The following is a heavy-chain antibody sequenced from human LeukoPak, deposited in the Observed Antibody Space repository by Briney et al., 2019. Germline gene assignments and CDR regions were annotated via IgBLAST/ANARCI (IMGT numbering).Heavy chain of an antibody. CDR2: ISTYNGDT. J-gene: IGHJ4*02. Sequence: ASVKVSCKASGYTFTNYGISWVRQAPGQGLEWMGWISTYNGDTKYAQNLQGRVTMTRDKSTSTAYMELRTLRSDVTAVYYCARARVAVAGFDYWGQGTLVTVSS. V-gene: IGHV1-18*01. CDR1: GYTFTNYG. D-gene: IGHD6-19*01. CDR3: ARARVAVAGFDY.